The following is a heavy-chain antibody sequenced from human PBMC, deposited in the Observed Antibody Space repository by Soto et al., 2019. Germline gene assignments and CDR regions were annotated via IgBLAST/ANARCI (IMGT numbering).Heavy chain of an antibody. V-gene: IGHV3-21*01. Sequence: EVQLVESGGGLVKPGGSLRLSCAASGFTFSSYSMNWVRQAPGKGLEWVSSISSSSSYIYYADSVKGRFTISRDNXKTXLYLQMNSLRAEDTAVYYCARDGPIVVVTAPSFDYWGQGTLVTVSS. CDR1: GFTFSSYS. CDR2: ISSSSSYI. J-gene: IGHJ4*02. CDR3: ARDGPIVVVTAPSFDY. D-gene: IGHD2-21*02.